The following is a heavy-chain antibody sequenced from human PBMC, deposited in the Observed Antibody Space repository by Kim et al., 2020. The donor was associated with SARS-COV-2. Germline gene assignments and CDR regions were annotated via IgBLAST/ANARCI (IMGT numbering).Heavy chain of an antibody. Sequence: GGSLRLSCAASGVTFRSYGMYVMSWVRQAPGKGLAWVSAIGANGANTYYEDTVRGRSTISRDNSKNTLYLQMNSRRAEDTAIYYCAKHVGTSTHYGMDVWRQGTTVTVSS. J-gene: IGHJ6*02. V-gene: IGHV3-23*01. CDR1: GVTFRSYGMYV. CDR3: AKHVGTSTHYGMDV. CDR2: IGANGANT. D-gene: IGHD1-26*01.